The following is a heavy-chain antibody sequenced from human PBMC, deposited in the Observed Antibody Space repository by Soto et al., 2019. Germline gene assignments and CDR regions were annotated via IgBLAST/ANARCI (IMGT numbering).Heavy chain of an antibody. V-gene: IGHV4-59*12. J-gene: IGHJ6*02. CDR3: ARNACQRTNYYSYYATDV. D-gene: IGHD2-2*01. Sequence: SETLSLTCTVSGGSITSYYWTWIRQPPGRGPEWIGYIYHSGSTNYDPSLKSRVTISVDTSMNQFSLKLNSVTAADTAVYYCARNACQRTNYYSYYATDVWGQGPTVTLAS. CDR2: IYHSGST. CDR1: GGSITSYY.